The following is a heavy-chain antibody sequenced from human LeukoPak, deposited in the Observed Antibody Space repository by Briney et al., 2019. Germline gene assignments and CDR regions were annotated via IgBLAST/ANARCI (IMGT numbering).Heavy chain of an antibody. CDR2: IYYSGST. D-gene: IGHD2-2*01. Sequence: SETLSLTCTVSGGSISSYYWSWIRQPPGKGLEWIGYIYYSGSTNYNPSLKSRVTISVDTSKNQFSLKLSSVTAADTAVYYCARDGSTYWFDPWGQGTLVTVSS. CDR3: ARDGSTYWFDP. V-gene: IGHV4-59*12. CDR1: GGSISSYY. J-gene: IGHJ5*02.